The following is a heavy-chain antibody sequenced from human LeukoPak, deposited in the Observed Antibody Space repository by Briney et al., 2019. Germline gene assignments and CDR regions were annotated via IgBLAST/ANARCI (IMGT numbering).Heavy chain of an antibody. D-gene: IGHD5-12*01. CDR2: IYYSGSA. CDR1: GGSVSSGGYY. V-gene: IGHV4-39*01. J-gene: IGHJ4*02. CDR3: ARPVGSTLVAHYFDY. Sequence: KSSETLSLTCTVSGGSVSSGGYYWSWIRQVPGKGLEWIGNIYYSGSAYYNPSLKSRVIISVDMSKNQFSLSLSSMTAADTATYYCARPVGSTLVAHYFDYWGQGTLVTVSS.